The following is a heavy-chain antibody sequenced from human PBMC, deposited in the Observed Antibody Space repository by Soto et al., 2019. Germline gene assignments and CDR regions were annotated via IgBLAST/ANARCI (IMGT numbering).Heavy chain of an antibody. CDR1: GFTFSSYG. Sequence: TGGSLRLSCAASGFTFSSYGMHWVRQAPGKGLEWVAVIWYDGSNKYYADSVKGRFTISRDNSKNTLYLQMNSLRAEDTAVYYCARDSRYYDFWSGYYDNWFDPWGQGTLVTVS. CDR2: IWYDGSNK. V-gene: IGHV3-33*01. J-gene: IGHJ5*02. D-gene: IGHD3-3*01. CDR3: ARDSRYYDFWSGYYDNWFDP.